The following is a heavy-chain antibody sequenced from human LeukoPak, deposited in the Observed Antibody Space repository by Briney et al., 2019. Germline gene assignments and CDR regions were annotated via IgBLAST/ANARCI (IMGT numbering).Heavy chain of an antibody. CDR2: IYYSGST. CDR1: GGSFSGYY. J-gene: IGHJ4*02. CDR3: ARGDSSD. D-gene: IGHD6-6*01. V-gene: IGHV4-59*01. Sequence: SETLSLTCAVYGGSFSGYYWSWIRQPPGKGLEWIGYIYYSGSTNYNPSLKSRVTISVDTSKNQFSLKLSSVTAADTAVYYCARGDSSDWGQGTLVTVSS.